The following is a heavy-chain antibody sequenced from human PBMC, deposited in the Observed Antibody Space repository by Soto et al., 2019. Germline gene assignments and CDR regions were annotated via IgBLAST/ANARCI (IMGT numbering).Heavy chain of an antibody. CDR1: GFIFSSYS. CDR3: ARESDH. V-gene: IGHV3-21*04. CDR2: ISSSRNSI. J-gene: IGHJ4*02. Sequence: GGFLRLSCAASGFIFSSYSMVWVRQAPGKGLEWVASISSSRNSIHYADSMKGRFTISRDNSKNTLYLQMYSLRVEDTAVYYCARESDHWGQGTLVTVSS.